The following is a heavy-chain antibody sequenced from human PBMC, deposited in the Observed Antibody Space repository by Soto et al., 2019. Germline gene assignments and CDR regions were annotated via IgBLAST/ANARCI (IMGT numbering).Heavy chain of an antibody. D-gene: IGHD4-17*01. CDR3: ARARATVTTERALGY. Sequence: ASVKVSFKTSGYTFYSYDITWLRQAPGQGLEWMGTTSVYNGDSNVAQNLQGRVTMTIDKSTATAYMDLKNLTSDDTAVYYCARARATVTTERALGYWGQGTLVTVSS. CDR1: GYTFYSYD. V-gene: IGHV1-18*01. J-gene: IGHJ4*02. CDR2: TSVYNGDS.